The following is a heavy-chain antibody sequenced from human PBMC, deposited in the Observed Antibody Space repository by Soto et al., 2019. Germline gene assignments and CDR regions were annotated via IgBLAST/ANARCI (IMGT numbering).Heavy chain of an antibody. V-gene: IGHV3-23*01. D-gene: IGHD3-9*01. CDR1: GFTFSSYS. CDR3: TRGGYFDRFDQ. CDR2: ISGNGGTI. Sequence: GGSLRLSCAASGFTFSSYSMTWVRQAPGKGLEWISTISGNGGTIYYADSVKGRFTISRDNSRNTLSLQMDSLRAEDTAVYYCTRGGYFDRFDQWGQGTLVTVSS. J-gene: IGHJ4*02.